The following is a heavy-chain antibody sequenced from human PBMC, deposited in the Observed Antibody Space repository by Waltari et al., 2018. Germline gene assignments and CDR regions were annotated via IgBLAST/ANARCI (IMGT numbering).Heavy chain of an antibody. Sequence: QLQLQESGPGLVKPSETLSLTCTVSGGSISSTNYYWGWVRQPPGKGLEWIGSMYYIGTTYYNPSLKSRVTISVDTSKNQFSLRLNSVTAADTAIYYCAAPAFCGGDCYSASFDYWGQGTLVTVSS. V-gene: IGHV4-39*01. CDR3: AAPAFCGGDCYSASFDY. D-gene: IGHD2-21*01. CDR2: MYYIGTT. J-gene: IGHJ4*02. CDR1: GGSISSTNYY.